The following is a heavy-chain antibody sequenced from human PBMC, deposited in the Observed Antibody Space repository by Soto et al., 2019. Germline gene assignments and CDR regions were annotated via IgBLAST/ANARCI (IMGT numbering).Heavy chain of an antibody. CDR3: TEGSTRQAH. CDR2: MSNSGST. Sequence: SETLSLTCTVSGGSLSSHHWSWIRQPPGKGLEWIGYMSNSGSTNYNPSLKSRVTISVDTSKSQFSLKLNSVTAADTAIYYCTEGSTRQAHWGQGTLVTSP. D-gene: IGHD1-1*01. CDR1: GGSLSSHH. J-gene: IGHJ4*02. V-gene: IGHV4-59*11.